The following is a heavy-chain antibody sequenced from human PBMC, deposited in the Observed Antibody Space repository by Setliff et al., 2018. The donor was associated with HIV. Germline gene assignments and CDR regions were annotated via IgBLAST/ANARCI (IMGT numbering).Heavy chain of an antibody. CDR1: GGSISSGGYY. J-gene: IGHJ4*02. Sequence: SETLSLTCTVSGGSISSGGYYWSWIRQHPGKGLEWIGYIYYSGSTSYNPSLKSLVTISVDTSKNQFSLKLSSVTAADTAVYYCARLRYYDSSGYLDYWGQGTLVTV. CDR3: ARLRYYDSSGYLDY. D-gene: IGHD3-22*01. V-gene: IGHV4-31*01. CDR2: IYYSGST.